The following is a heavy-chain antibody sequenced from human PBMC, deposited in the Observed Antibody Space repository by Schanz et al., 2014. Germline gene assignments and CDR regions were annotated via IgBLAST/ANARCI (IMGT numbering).Heavy chain of an antibody. Sequence: VQLLQSGGALVQPGGSLRLSCETSGFTFSNHAMSWVRQAPGKGLEWVSAISGRGGRTYYADSVKGRFTISRDNANNSLFLRMNSLRAEDTAVYYCARDHQWLARYYMDVWGKGTTVTVSS. D-gene: IGHD6-19*01. CDR1: GFTFSNHA. CDR3: ARDHQWLARYYMDV. J-gene: IGHJ6*03. CDR2: ISGRGGRT. V-gene: IGHV3-23*01.